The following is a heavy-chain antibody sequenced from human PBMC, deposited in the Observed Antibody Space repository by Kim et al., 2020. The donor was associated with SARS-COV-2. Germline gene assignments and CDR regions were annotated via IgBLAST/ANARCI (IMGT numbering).Heavy chain of an antibody. V-gene: IGHV3-33*01. CDR1: GFTFSSYG. J-gene: IGHJ6*02. CDR3: ARDTRDYYCIDV. CDR2: IWYDGSDT. Sequence: GGSLRLSCAASGFTFSSYGMHWVRQAPGKGLEWVAVIWYDGSDTYYADSVKGRFTISRDNSKNTLYLQMNSLRAEDTAVYYCARDTRDYYCIDVWGQGTRVTVSS.